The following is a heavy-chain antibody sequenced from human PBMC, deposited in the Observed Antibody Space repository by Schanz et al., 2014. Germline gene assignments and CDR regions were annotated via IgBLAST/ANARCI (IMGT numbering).Heavy chain of an antibody. V-gene: IGHV1-69*08. CDR1: GGTFSTYT. Sequence: VQLEQSGAEVKKPGSSVKVSCKASGGTFSTYTISWVRQAPGQGLEWMGWISPYNGNTNYAQKFQGRVTFTADKSTSTAYMELSSLKSEDTAVYYCARGPLGTSPWGQGTLVTVSS. CDR3: ARGPLGTSP. D-gene: IGHD5-12*01. J-gene: IGHJ5*02. CDR2: ISPYNGNT.